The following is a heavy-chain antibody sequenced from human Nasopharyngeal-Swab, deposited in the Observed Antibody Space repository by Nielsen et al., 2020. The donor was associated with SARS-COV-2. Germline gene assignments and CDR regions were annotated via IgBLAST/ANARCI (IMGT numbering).Heavy chain of an antibody. J-gene: IGHJ4*02. CDR2: ISGSGGST. CDR1: GFTFSSYA. CDR3: AKGPGYCSSTSCARKAYFDY. V-gene: IGHV3-23*01. Sequence: GESLKISCAASGFTFSSYAMSWVRQAPGKGLEWVSAISGSGGSTYYADSVKGRFTISRDNSKNTLYLQMNSLRAEDTAVHYCAKGPGYCSSTSCARKAYFDYWGQGTLVTVSS. D-gene: IGHD2-2*03.